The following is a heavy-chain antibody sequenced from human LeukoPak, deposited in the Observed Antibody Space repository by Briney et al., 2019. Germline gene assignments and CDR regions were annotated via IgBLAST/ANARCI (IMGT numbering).Heavy chain of an antibody. CDR3: ATSLRITMIVVVGPFDY. CDR2: ISGSGGST. CDR1: GFTFSSYG. D-gene: IGHD3-22*01. Sequence: GGSLRLSCAASGFTFSSYGMHWVRQAPGKGLEWVSAISGSGGSTYYADSVKGRFTISRDNSKNTLYLQMNSLRAEDTAVYYCATSLRITMIVVVGPFDYWGQGTLVTVSS. V-gene: IGHV3-23*01. J-gene: IGHJ4*02.